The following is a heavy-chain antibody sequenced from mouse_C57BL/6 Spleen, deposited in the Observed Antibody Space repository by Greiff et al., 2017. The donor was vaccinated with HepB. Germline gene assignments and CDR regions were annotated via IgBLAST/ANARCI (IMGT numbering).Heavy chain of an antibody. V-gene: IGHV1-5*01. CDR2: IYPGNSDT. J-gene: IGHJ3*01. CDR1: GYTFTSYW. D-gene: IGHD2-5*01. CDR3: TRPPYYSNYVAWFAY. Sequence: DVKLQESGTVLARPGASVKMSCKTSGYTFTSYWMHWVKQRPGQGLEWIGAIYPGNSDTSYNQKFKGKAKLTAVTSASTAYMELSSLTNEDSAVYYCTRPPYYSNYVAWFAYWGQGTLVTVSA.